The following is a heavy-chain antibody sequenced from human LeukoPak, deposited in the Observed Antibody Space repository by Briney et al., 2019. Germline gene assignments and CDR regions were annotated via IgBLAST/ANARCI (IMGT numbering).Heavy chain of an antibody. J-gene: IGHJ4*02. CDR2: IIPIFGTA. CDR1: GYTFTSYA. CDR3: AGEWGSANSPLGY. V-gene: IGHV1-69*05. D-gene: IGHD4/OR15-4a*01. Sequence: GASVKVSCKASGYTFTSYAISWVRQAPGQGLEWMGGIIPIFGTANYAQKFQGRVTITTDESTSTAYMELSSLRSEDTAVYYCAGEWGSANSPLGYWGQGTLVTVSS.